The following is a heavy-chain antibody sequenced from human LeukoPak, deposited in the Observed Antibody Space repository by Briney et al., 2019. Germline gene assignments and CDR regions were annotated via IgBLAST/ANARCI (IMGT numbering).Heavy chain of an antibody. CDR3: ATSLPPPRYDFWSGYYH. Sequence: ASVKVSCKVSGYTLTELSMHWVRQAPGKGLEWMGGFDPEDGETIYAQKFQGRVTMTEDTSTDTAYMELSSLRSEDTAVYYCATSLPPPRYDFWSGYYHWVQGTLVTVSS. D-gene: IGHD3-3*01. CDR1: GYTLTELS. CDR2: FDPEDGET. J-gene: IGHJ5*02. V-gene: IGHV1-24*01.